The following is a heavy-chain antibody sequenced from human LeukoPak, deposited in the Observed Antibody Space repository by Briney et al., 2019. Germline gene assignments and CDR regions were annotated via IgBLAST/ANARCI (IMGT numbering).Heavy chain of an antibody. CDR1: GFAFNSYV. CDR3: ARDRGGTTRFLEGTYDY. Sequence: GGSLRLSCAASGFAFNSYVMTWVRQGPGKGLEWVSVIYSAGRTYYADSVKGRFTISRDNSKNTPYLQMNSLRAEDTAVYYCARDRGGTTRFLEGTYDYWGQGTLVTVSS. J-gene: IGHJ4*02. V-gene: IGHV3-66*01. CDR2: IYSAGRT. D-gene: IGHD3-3*01.